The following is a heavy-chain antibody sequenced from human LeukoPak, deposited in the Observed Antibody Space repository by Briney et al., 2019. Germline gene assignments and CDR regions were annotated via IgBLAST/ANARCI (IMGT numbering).Heavy chain of an antibody. D-gene: IGHD3-10*01. Sequence: SETLFLTCAVYGGSFSGYYWSWIRQPPGKGLEWIGEINHSGSTNYNPSLKSRVTISVDTSKNQFSLKLSSVTAADTAVYYCARMFNPVVRGVKYYFDYWGQGTLVTVSS. CDR3: ARMFNPVVRGVKYYFDY. CDR1: GGSFSGYY. CDR2: INHSGST. J-gene: IGHJ4*02. V-gene: IGHV4-34*01.